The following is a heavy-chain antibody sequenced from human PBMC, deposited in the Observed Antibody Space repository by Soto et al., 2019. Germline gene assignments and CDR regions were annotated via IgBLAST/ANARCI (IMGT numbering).Heavy chain of an antibody. V-gene: IGHV1-69*01. CDR1: GGTFGSYA. CDR2: SIPIPGTA. J-gene: IGHJ6*02. Sequence: QVQLVQSGAEVKKPGSSVKVSCKASGGTFGSYAISWVRQAPGQGLEWMGGSIPIPGTANYAQKFQSRVTTAADESTSTAYMELSSLRSEDTAVYYCARSQGNSTSLDIYYYYYYGMDVWGQGTTVTVSS. CDR3: ARSQGNSTSLDIYYYYYYGMDV. D-gene: IGHD2-2*01.